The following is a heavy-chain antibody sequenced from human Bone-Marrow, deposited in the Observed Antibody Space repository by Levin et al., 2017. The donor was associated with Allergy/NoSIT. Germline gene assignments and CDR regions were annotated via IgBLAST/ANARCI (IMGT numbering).Heavy chain of an antibody. Sequence: KTSETLSLTCAVSGDSISISNWWSWVRQPPGKGLEWIGEIYHSGSTNYNPSLKSRVTISVDKSKNQFFLKLSSVTAADTAVYYCARKRIQLWFDYWGQGTLVTVSS. CDR2: IYHSGST. V-gene: IGHV4-4*02. CDR1: GDSISISNW. D-gene: IGHD5-18*01. J-gene: IGHJ4*02. CDR3: ARKRIQLWFDY.